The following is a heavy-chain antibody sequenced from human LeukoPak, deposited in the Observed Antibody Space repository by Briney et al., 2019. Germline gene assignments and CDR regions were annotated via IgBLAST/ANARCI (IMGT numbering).Heavy chain of an antibody. CDR1: GYTFTGYY. V-gene: IGHV1-2*06. CDR3: ARMRGGDPQYYYDSSGYGP. J-gene: IGHJ5*02. Sequence: ASVKVSCKASGYTFTGYYMHWVRQAPGQGLEWMGRINPNSGGTNYAQKFQGRVTMTRDTSISTAYMEQSRLRSDDTAVYYCARMRGGDPQYYYDSSGYGPWGQGTLVTVSS. D-gene: IGHD3-22*01. CDR2: INPNSGGT.